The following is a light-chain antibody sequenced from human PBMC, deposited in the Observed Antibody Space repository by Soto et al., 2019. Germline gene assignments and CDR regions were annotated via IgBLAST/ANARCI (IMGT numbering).Light chain of an antibody. V-gene: IGLV2-8*01. CDR2: EVV. Sequence: QSALTQPPSASGSPGQSVTISCTGTKSDIGVYDFVSWYQHHPGKAPRLIIYEVVQRPSGVPDRFSGSKSGNTASLTVSGLQEADDADYFCKSYAGSNTYVFGSGTKLTVL. CDR3: KSYAGSNTYV. CDR1: KSDIGVYDF. J-gene: IGLJ1*01.